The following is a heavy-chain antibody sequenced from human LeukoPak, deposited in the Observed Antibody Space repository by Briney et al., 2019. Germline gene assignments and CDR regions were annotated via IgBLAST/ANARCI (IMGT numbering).Heavy chain of an antibody. CDR1: GGTFSSYA. CDR2: MNPNSGNT. Sequence: ASVKVSCKASGGTFSSYAITWVRQATGQGLEWMGWMNPNSGNTGYAQKFQGRLTMTTDTSTSTAYMELRSLRSDDTAVYYCARGARISSSWYSSVWGQGTLITVS. D-gene: IGHD2-2*01. V-gene: IGHV1-8*02. J-gene: IGHJ4*02. CDR3: ARGARISSSWYSSV.